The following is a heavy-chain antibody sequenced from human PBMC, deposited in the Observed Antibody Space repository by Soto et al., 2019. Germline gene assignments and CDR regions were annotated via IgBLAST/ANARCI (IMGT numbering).Heavy chain of an antibody. CDR1: DGSISNFY. J-gene: IGHJ4*02. CDR3: ARAPMVLTRSYFDS. CDR2: ISSSGNT. Sequence: SETLSLTCTVSDGSISNFYWSWIRQPPGKGLEWIGYISSSGNTNYNPSLKSRVSISVDTSKNQFSLNLTSVTAADTSVYYCARAPMVLTRSYFDSWGQGTPVTVSS. D-gene: IGHD3-22*01. V-gene: IGHV4-59*01.